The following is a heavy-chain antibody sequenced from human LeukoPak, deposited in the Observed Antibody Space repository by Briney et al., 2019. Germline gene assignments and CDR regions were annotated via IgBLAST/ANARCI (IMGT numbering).Heavy chain of an antibody. CDR1: GFTFSSYA. V-gene: IGHV3-30-3*01. CDR2: ISYDGSNK. Sequence: QTGGSLRLSCAASGFTFSSYAMHWVRQAPGKGLEWVAVISYDGSNKYYADSVKGRFTISRDNSKNTLYLQMNSLRAEDTAVYYCAKDPAHYYDSSGPGGYFDYWGQGTLVTVSS. J-gene: IGHJ4*02. D-gene: IGHD3-22*01. CDR3: AKDPAHYYDSSGPGGYFDY.